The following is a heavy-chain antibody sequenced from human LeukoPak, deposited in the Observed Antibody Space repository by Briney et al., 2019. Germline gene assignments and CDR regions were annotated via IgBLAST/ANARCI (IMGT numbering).Heavy chain of an antibody. J-gene: IGHJ4*02. D-gene: IGHD3-10*01. V-gene: IGHV3-53*01. CDR3: ARELLHYYGSGSYFYYFGY. CDR1: GFTVSSNY. Sequence: PGGSLRLSCAASGFTVSSNYMSWVRQAPGKGLEWVSVIYSGGSTYYADSVKGRFTISRDNCKNTLYLQMNSLRAEDTAVYYCARELLHYYGSGSYFYYFGYWGQGTLVTVSS. CDR2: IYSGGST.